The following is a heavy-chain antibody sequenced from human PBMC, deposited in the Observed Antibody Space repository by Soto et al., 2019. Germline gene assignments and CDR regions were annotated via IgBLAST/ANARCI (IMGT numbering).Heavy chain of an antibody. CDR3: ARYWKDTRHINGFDP. V-gene: IGHV1-18*01. D-gene: IGHD1-1*01. CDR1: GYTFINYG. CDR2: ISGYEGRT. J-gene: IGHJ5*02. Sequence: QLVQSGVEVKKPGASVRVSCKASGYTFINYGIRWVRQDPGQGLEWMGWISGYEGRTNYAQRFQGRVTMTTNTSTKKAYMGLTGLTSDYTAVYYCARYWKDTRHINGFDPWGQGTLVTVSS.